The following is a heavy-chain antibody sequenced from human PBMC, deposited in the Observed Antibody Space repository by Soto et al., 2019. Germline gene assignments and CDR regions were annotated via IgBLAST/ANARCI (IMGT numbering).Heavy chain of an antibody. CDR2: ISYDGSNK. V-gene: IGHV3-30-3*01. Sequence: PGGSLRLSCAASGFTFSSYAMHWVRQAPGKGLEWVAVISYDGSNKYYADSVKGRFTISRDNSKNMLYLQMNSLRAEDTAVYYCAKVRRDFAWLSELDYFDYWGQGTPVTVSS. J-gene: IGHJ4*02. D-gene: IGHD3-9*01. CDR1: GFTFSSYA. CDR3: AKVRRDFAWLSELDYFDY.